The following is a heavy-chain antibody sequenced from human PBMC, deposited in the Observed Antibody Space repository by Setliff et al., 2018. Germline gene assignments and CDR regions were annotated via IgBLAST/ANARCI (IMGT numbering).Heavy chain of an antibody. CDR2: VYYTGST. CDR3: ARDMGQPYYFES. J-gene: IGHJ4*02. D-gene: IGHD1-1*01. CDR1: GGSISSSSHY. V-gene: IGHV4-39*07. Sequence: TLSLTCTVSGGSISSSSHYWGRIRQPPGKGLEWIGSVYYTGSTYYNPSLKSRVTMSVDTSKRQFSLKLGSATAADTAVYYCARDMGQPYYFESWGLGTLVTVSS.